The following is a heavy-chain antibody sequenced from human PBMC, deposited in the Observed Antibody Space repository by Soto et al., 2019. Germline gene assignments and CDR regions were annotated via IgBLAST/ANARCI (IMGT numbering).Heavy chain of an antibody. CDR3: ARERGYYDSSGSRGHPDAFDI. CDR1: GGTFSSYA. Sequence: SVKVPCKASGGTFSSYAISWVRQAPGQGLEWMGGIIPIFGTANYAQKFQGRVTITADKSTSTAYMELSSLRLEDTAVYFCARERGYYDSSGSRGHPDAFDIWGQGTMVTVSS. CDR2: IIPIFGTA. V-gene: IGHV1-69*06. J-gene: IGHJ3*02. D-gene: IGHD3-22*01.